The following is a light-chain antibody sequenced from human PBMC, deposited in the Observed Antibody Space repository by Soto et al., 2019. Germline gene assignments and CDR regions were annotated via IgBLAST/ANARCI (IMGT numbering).Light chain of an antibody. CDR2: DAS. J-gene: IGKJ4*01. V-gene: IGKV3-11*01. CDR1: QSVGSY. Sequence: EIVLTQSPATLSLSPGERATLSCRASQSVGSYLAWYQQKPGQAPRLLIYDASTRATGIPARFSGSGSGTDFTLTISSLEPEDFAVYFCRQRTNWPPVTFGGGTKVEIK. CDR3: RQRTNWPPVT.